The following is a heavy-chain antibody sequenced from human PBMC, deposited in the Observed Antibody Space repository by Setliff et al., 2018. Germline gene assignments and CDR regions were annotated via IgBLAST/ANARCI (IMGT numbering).Heavy chain of an antibody. CDR1: GYTFTNYW. D-gene: IGHD1-26*01. J-gene: IGHJ3*02. Sequence: GESLKISCKGSGYTFTNYWIAWVRQMPGKGLEYMGIIYPADSDTTYSPSVQGQVTISADKSINTAYLQWSSLKASDTAIYYCARVGPRTDDAFDIWDQGTMVPVSS. CDR3: ARVGPRTDDAFDI. CDR2: IYPADSDT. V-gene: IGHV5-51*01.